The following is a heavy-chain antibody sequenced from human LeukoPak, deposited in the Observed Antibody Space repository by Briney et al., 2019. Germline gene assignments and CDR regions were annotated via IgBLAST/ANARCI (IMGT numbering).Heavy chain of an antibody. CDR1: GGSITSSSYY. J-gene: IGHJ4*02. CDR2: IYYTGGT. D-gene: IGHD6-19*01. CDR3: AVNFSSGWYSDY. V-gene: IGHV4-39*01. Sequence: SETLSLTCSVSGGSITSSSYYWGWIRQSPEKGLEWIGSIYYTGGTHYSPSLKSRVTISVDTSRNQFSLKLSSVTAADTAVYYCAVNFSSGWYSDYWGQGTLVTVSS.